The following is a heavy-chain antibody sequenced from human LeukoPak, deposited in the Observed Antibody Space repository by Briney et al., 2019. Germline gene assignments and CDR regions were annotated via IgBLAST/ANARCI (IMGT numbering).Heavy chain of an antibody. CDR3: ATLVGLTPH. J-gene: IGHJ4*02. Sequence: GGTLSLSCAASGLSFSNYAMNWVRQAPGKGLKWVSSISSSTTYIYYADSVKGRVTISRDNAKNSVYLQMNSLRAEDTAVYYCATLVGLTPHWGQGTLVTVSS. CDR2: ISSSTTYI. CDR1: GLSFSNYA. D-gene: IGHD1-26*01. V-gene: IGHV3-21*01.